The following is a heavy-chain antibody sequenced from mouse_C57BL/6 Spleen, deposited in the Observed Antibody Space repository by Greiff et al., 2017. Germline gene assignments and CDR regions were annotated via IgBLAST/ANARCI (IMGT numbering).Heavy chain of an antibody. CDR3: ARGDQTGTGFAY. V-gene: IGHV1-19*01. CDR2: INPYNGGT. D-gene: IGHD4-1*01. Sequence: VQLQQSGPVLVKPGASVKMSCKASGYTFTDYYMNWVKQSHGKSLEWIGVINPYNGGTSYNQKFKGKATLTVDKSSSTAYMELNSLTSEDAAVYYCARGDQTGTGFAYWGQGTLVTVSA. CDR1: GYTFTDYY. J-gene: IGHJ3*01.